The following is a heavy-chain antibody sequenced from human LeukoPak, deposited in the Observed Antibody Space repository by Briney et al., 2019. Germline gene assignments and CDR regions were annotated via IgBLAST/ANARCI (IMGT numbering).Heavy chain of an antibody. CDR1: GFTFSSYG. CDR3: ARERSIVATFDY. D-gene: IGHD5-12*01. CDR2: IWYDGSNK. V-gene: IGHV3-33*01. Sequence: GGSLRLSCVASGFTFSSYGMHWVRQAPGKGLEWVAVIWYDGSNKYYADSVKGRFTISRDNSKNTLYLQMNSLRAEDTAVYYCARERSIVATFDYWGQGTLVTVSS. J-gene: IGHJ4*02.